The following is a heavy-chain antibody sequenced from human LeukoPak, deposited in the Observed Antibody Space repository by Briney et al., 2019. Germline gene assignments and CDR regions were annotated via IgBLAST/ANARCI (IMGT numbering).Heavy chain of an antibody. V-gene: IGHV3-11*01. CDR3: ARDRGGYSYGYVFDGAFDI. J-gene: IGHJ3*02. CDR1: GFTFSDYY. D-gene: IGHD5-18*01. CDR2: ISSSGSTI. Sequence: PGGSLRLSCAASGFTFSDYYMSWIRQAPGKGLEWVSYISSSGSTIYYADSVKGRFTISRDNAKNSLYLQMNSLRAEDTAVYYCARDRGGYSYGYVFDGAFDIWGQGTMVTVSS.